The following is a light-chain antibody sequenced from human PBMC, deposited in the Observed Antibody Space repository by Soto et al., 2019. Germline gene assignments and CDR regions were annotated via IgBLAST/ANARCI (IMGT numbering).Light chain of an antibody. Sequence: EIVVTQSPATLSLSPGERVTLSCRASQSISSYLAWYQQKPGQAPRLLIYDASNKSTDIPARFSVSGSGTDFTLTISSLEPEDCAVYYCQHRSNWPITFGQGTRLEIK. CDR1: QSISSY. J-gene: IGKJ5*01. CDR2: DAS. CDR3: QHRSNWPIT. V-gene: IGKV3-11*01.